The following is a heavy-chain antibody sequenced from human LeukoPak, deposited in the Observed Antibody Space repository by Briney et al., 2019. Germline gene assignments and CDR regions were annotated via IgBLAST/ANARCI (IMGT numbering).Heavy chain of an antibody. Sequence: SETLSLTCAVSGGSISSSNWWSWVRQPPGKGLEWIGEIYHSGSTNYNPSLKSRVTISVDTSKNQFSLKLSSVTAAETAVYYCARVSSSSWSFDHWGQGTLVTVSS. CDR2: IYHSGST. J-gene: IGHJ4*02. CDR1: GGSISSSNW. D-gene: IGHD6-13*01. CDR3: ARVSSSSWSFDH. V-gene: IGHV4-4*02.